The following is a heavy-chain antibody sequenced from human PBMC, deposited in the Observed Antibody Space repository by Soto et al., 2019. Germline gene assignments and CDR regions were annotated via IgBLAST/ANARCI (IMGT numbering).Heavy chain of an antibody. CDR3: AAELCSGGRCCSFDI. J-gene: IGHJ3*02. Sequence: SVKVSYKTSGFSFSNSAVQWVRQPRGQGLEGIGWIIVGGGGTKYAQNYQGRLTITRDISTNTAYMELSSLGSEDTAVYYCAAELCSGGRCCSFDIWGQGTLVTVSS. CDR2: IIVGGGGT. CDR1: GFSFSNSA. V-gene: IGHV1-58*01. D-gene: IGHD2-15*01.